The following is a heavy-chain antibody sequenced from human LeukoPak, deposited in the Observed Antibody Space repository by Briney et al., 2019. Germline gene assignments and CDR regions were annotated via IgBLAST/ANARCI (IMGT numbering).Heavy chain of an antibody. Sequence: GGSLRLSCAASGFTFSTYSMNWVRQAPGKGLEWVSSISSSSSYIYYADSVKGRFTISRDNTKNSLYLQMNSLRDEDTAVYYCARGQVGATNPSPDLDWGQGTLVTVSS. J-gene: IGHJ4*02. D-gene: IGHD1-26*01. V-gene: IGHV3-21*01. CDR3: ARGQVGATNPSPDLD. CDR2: ISSSSSYI. CDR1: GFTFSTYS.